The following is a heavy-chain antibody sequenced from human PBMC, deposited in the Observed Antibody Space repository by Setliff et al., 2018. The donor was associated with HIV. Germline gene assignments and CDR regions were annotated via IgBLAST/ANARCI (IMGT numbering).Heavy chain of an antibody. J-gene: IGHJ4*02. CDR3: AKSAVTTKLDFDY. CDR2: ISGSGGST. CDR1: GFTFSSYA. Sequence: GWSLRLSCAASGFTFSSYAMNWVRQAPGKGLEWVSSISGSGGSTYYADSVRGRFTISRDISKNTLYLQMNSLRAEDTAVYYCAKSAVTTKLDFDYWGQGTLVTVSS. V-gene: IGHV3-23*01. D-gene: IGHD4-17*01.